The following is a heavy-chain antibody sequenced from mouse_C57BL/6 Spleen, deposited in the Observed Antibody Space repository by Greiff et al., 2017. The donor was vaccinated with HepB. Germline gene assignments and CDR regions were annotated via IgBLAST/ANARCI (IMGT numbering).Heavy chain of an antibody. Sequence: EVKLVESEGGLVQPGSSMKLSCTASGFTFSDYYMAWVRQVPEKGLEWVANINYDGSSTYYLDSLKSRFIISRDNAKNILYLQMSSLKSEDTATYYCARAAYYRSFDYWGQGTTLTVSS. V-gene: IGHV5-16*01. D-gene: IGHD2-12*01. CDR3: ARAAYYRSFDY. J-gene: IGHJ2*01. CDR1: GFTFSDYY. CDR2: INYDGSST.